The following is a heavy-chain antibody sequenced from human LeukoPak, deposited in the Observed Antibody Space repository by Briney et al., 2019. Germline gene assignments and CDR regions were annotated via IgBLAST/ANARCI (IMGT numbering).Heavy chain of an antibody. V-gene: IGHV3-21*01. D-gene: IGHD5-24*01. J-gene: IGHJ4*02. Sequence: GGSLRLSCAASGFTLSSYSMNWVRQAPGKGLEWVSSISSSSSYIYYADSVKGRFTISRDNAKNSLYLQMNSLRAEDTAVYYCATGNRDGYNLPLWYWGQGTLVTVSS. CDR2: ISSSSSYI. CDR1: GFTLSSYS. CDR3: ATGNRDGYNLPLWY.